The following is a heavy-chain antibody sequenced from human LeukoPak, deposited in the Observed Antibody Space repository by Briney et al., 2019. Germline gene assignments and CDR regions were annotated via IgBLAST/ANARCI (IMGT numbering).Heavy chain of an antibody. CDR1: GFTFSTYA. CDR2: ISGTGGST. V-gene: IGHV3-23*01. Sequence: GGSLRLSCAASGFTFSTYAMTWVRQAPGKGLEWVSLISGTGGSTYYADSVKGRFTISRDNAKNSLYLQMNSLRAEDTAVYYCAREGQWRSFDIWGQGTMVTVSS. CDR3: AREGQWRSFDI. J-gene: IGHJ3*02. D-gene: IGHD6-19*01.